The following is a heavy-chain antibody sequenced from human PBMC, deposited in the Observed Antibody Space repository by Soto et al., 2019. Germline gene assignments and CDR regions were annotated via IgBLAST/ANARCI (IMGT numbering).Heavy chain of an antibody. J-gene: IGHJ4*02. CDR1: GVSVSSGSFY. Sequence: SETLSLTCTVSGVSVSSGSFYWAWIRQPPGKGLEWIGFGSYSGTTNYKPSLKSRVTVSVDTSRSQISLEVSSLTAADTAVYYCARGATVTQYDYWGQGTLVTVSS. V-gene: IGHV4-61*01. CDR2: GSYSGTT. D-gene: IGHD4-17*01. CDR3: ARGATVTQYDY.